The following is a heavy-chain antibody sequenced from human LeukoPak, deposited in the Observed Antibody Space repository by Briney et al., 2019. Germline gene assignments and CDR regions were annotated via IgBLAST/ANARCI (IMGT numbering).Heavy chain of an antibody. CDR2: IYAGGGT. V-gene: IGHV4-4*07. D-gene: IGHD1-1*01. CDR1: GGSISSYH. Sequence: SETLSLTCIVSGGSISSYHWSWIRQPAGKGLEWIGRIYAGGGTNYISSLKSRVTLSVDTSKNQFSLELSSVTAADTAVYYCARGGHHDPAHDYFYQYMDVWGKGTTVTVS. CDR3: ARGGHHDPAHDYFYQYMDV. J-gene: IGHJ6*03.